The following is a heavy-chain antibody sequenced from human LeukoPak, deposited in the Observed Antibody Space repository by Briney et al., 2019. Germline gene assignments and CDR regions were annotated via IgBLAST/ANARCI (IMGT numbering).Heavy chain of an antibody. CDR2: INYSGST. V-gene: IGHV4-39*01. CDR1: ALSIRSRSYD. Sequence: SETLSLTCTVRALSIRSRSYDGGLIRQPLGKGPEWIGSINYSGSTYYNPSLKSRVTISVDTSKNQFSLQLSSVTAADTAVYYCARVLRFLEWSFDYWGQGTLVTVSS. J-gene: IGHJ4*02. CDR3: ARVLRFLEWSFDY. D-gene: IGHD3-3*01.